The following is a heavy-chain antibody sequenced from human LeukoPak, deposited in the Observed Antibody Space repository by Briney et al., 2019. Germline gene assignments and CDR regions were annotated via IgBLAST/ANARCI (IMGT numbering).Heavy chain of an antibody. J-gene: IGHJ5*02. CDR3: ARAYSTVNWFDP. CDR2: IKSKTDGGTT. D-gene: IGHD6-13*01. V-gene: IGHV3-15*01. CDR1: GFTFSNAW. Sequence: GGSLRLSCAASGFTFSNAWMSWVRQAPGKGLEWVGRIKSKTDGGTTDYAAPVKGRFTISRDDSKNTLYLQMNSLGAEDTAVYYCARAYSTVNWFDPWGQGTLVTVS.